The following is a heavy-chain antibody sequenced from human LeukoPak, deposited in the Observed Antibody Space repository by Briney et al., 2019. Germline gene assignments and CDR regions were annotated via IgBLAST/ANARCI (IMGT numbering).Heavy chain of an antibody. D-gene: IGHD6-13*01. V-gene: IGHV1-8*01. CDR3: AREGGQQLVRGTLVEYFDY. J-gene: IGHJ4*02. CDR1: GYTFTSYD. CDR2: MNPNSGNT. Sequence: ASVKVSCKASGYTFTSYDINWVRQATGQGLEWMGWMNPNSGNTGYAQKFQGRVTMTRNTSISTAYMELSSLRSEDTAVYYCAREGGQQLVRGTLVEYFDYWGQGTLVTVSS.